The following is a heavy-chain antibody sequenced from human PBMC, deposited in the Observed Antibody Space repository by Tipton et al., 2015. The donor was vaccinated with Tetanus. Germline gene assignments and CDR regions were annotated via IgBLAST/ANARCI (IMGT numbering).Heavy chain of an antibody. V-gene: IGHV1-69*06. D-gene: IGHD3-3*01. J-gene: IGHJ4*02. CDR1: GDIFTNYA. Sequence: QLVQSGAEIKKPGSSVKVSCKPSGDIFTNYAITWVRQAPGQGFEWMGGIIPIFGSTKYAQKFQGRVTITADKSTSTAYMELTNLTSEDTAVHYCARSRGGTREYYAIAYWGQGTLVAVSS. CDR2: IIPIFGST. CDR3: ARSRGGTREYYAIAY.